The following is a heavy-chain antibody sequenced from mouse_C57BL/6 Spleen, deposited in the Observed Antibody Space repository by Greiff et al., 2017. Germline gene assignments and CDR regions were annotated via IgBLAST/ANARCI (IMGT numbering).Heavy chain of an antibody. J-gene: IGHJ4*01. CDR2: INPNNGGT. CDR3: ATHSSGLYAMDY. Sequence: EVQLLESGPELVKPGASAKMSCKASGYTFTDYNMHWVKQSHGKSLEWIGYINPNNGGTSYNQKFKGKATLTVNKSSSTAYMELRSLTSEDSAVYYCATHSSGLYAMDYWGQGTSVTVSS. D-gene: IGHD3-2*02. CDR1: GYTFTDYN. V-gene: IGHV1-22*01.